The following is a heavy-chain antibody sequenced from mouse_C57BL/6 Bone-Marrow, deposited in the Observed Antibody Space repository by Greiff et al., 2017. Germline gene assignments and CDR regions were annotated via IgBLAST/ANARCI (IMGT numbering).Heavy chain of an antibody. D-gene: IGHD1-1*01. J-gene: IGHJ4*01. CDR3: ARHTTVVAKHAMDY. Sequence: VKLQQPGAELVKPGASVKLSCKASGYTFTSYWMHWVKQRPGQGLEWIGMIHPNSGSTNYNEKFKSKATLTVDKSSSTAYMQLSSLTSEDSAVYYCARHTTVVAKHAMDYWGQGTSGTVSS. V-gene: IGHV1-64*01. CDR2: IHPNSGST. CDR1: GYTFTSYW.